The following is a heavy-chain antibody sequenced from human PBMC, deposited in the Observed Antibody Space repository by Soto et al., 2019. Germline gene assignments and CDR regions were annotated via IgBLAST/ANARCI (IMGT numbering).Heavy chain of an antibody. D-gene: IGHD3-22*01. CDR2: ISCDGSKK. V-gene: IGHV3-30-3*01. J-gene: IGHJ4*02. Sequence: QVQLVESGGGVVQPGRSLRLSCAGSGFTSSSYVMHWVRQAPGKGLEWVALISCDGSKKNYADSVKGRFTISRDNSKNMMYLQMNSLRPEDTAVYYCARGVFYYYGSSGYSPDYWGQGTLVTVSS. CDR1: GFTSSSYV. CDR3: ARGVFYYYGSSGYSPDY.